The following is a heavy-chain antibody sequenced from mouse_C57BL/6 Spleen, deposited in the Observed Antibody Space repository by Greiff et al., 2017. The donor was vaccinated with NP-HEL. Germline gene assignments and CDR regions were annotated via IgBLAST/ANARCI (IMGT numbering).Heavy chain of an antibody. V-gene: IGHV1-18*01. Sequence: EVQLQQSGPELVKPGASVKIPCKASGYTFTDYNMDWVKQSHGKSLEWIGDINPNNGGTIYNQKFKGKATLTVDKSSSTAYMELRSLTSEDTAVYYCARSPYDWYAMNYWGQETSVTVSS. CDR3: ARSPYDWYAMNY. CDR2: INPNNGGT. CDR1: GYTFTDYN. J-gene: IGHJ4*01. D-gene: IGHD2-4*01.